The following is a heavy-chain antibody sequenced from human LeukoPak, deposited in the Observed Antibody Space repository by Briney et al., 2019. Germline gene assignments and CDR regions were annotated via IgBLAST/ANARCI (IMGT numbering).Heavy chain of an antibody. CDR1: GFTLSSFE. CDR2: ISSSGRII. J-gene: IGHJ4*02. V-gene: IGHV3-48*03. CDR3: ARDLVVGTGISDY. D-gene: IGHD2-21*02. Sequence: GGSLRLSCAASGFTLSSFEMNWVRQAPGKGLEWVSYISSSGRIIYYADSVKGRFTISRDNAKNSLYLQMNSLRAEDTAVYYCARDLVVGTGISDYWGQGTLVTVSS.